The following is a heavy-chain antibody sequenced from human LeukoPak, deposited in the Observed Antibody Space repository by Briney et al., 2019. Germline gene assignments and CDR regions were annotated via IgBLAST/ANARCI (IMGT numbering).Heavy chain of an antibody. CDR3: ARPPSFWSGYDEYFQH. CDR1: GGTFSSYA. CDR2: LIPIFGTA. D-gene: IGHD3-3*01. J-gene: IGHJ1*01. V-gene: IGHV1-69*13. Sequence: GASVKVSCKASGGTFSSYASSWVRQAPGQVLEWMGGLIPIFGTANYAQKFQGRVTITADESTSTAYMELSSLRSEDTAVYYCARPPSFWSGYDEYFQHWGQGTLVTVSS.